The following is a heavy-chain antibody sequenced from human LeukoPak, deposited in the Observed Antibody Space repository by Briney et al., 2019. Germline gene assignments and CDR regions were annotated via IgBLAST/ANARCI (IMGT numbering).Heavy chain of an antibody. J-gene: IGHJ4*02. D-gene: IGHD3-22*01. V-gene: IGHV4-34*01. CDR1: DGSFSTYY. Sequence: PSETLPLTCAVYDGSFSTYYWSWIRQPPGKGLEWIGEINHSGSTSYKSSLNSRVTISIDKSKNQFFLNLSSVTAADTAVYYCAGLVGRYSSGLYYYYFDYWGQGTLVTVSS. CDR2: INHSGST. CDR3: AGLVGRYSSGLYYYYFDY.